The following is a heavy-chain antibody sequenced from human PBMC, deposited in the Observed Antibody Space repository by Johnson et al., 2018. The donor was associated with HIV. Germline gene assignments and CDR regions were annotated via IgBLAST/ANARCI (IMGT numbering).Heavy chain of an antibody. CDR1: GFTVSSNY. V-gene: IGHV3-66*01. J-gene: IGHJ3*02. CDR3: ARAVATTMIVVWGAYDAFDI. Sequence: EVQLVESGGDLVQPGGSLRLSCAASGFTVSSNYMSWVRQAPGKGLEWVSVIYSGGSTYYADSVKGRFTISRDNSKNTLYLQMNSLRAEDTAVYYCARAVATTMIVVWGAYDAFDIWGQGTMVTVSS. CDR2: IYSGGST. D-gene: IGHD3-22*01.